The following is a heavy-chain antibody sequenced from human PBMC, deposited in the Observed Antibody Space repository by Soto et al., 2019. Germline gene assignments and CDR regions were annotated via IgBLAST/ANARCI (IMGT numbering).Heavy chain of an antibody. CDR1: GFTFSYYW. Sequence: EVQLVESGGGLVRPGGSLRLSCAASGFTFSYYWMHWVRQAPGKGLVWVSRIHSDGSSTTYADFVKGRFIISRDNARNTVDLQMNSVRVEDTAVYYSARGDREAFDLWGQGTVVTVSS. CDR3: ARGDREAFDL. J-gene: IGHJ3*01. CDR2: IHSDGSST. V-gene: IGHV3-74*01.